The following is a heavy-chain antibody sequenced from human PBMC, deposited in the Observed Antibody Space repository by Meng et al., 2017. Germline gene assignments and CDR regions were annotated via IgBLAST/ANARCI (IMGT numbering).Heavy chain of an antibody. J-gene: IGHJ4*02. CDR2: IIPILGIA. D-gene: IGHD2-15*01. V-gene: IGHV1-69*08. Sequence: VHRVQSGADVKRPGSSVKVSCKSSGGTFSSYTISWVRQAPGTGLEWMGRIIPILGIANYAQKFQGRVTITADKSTSTAYMELSSLRSEDTAVYYCARDDCSGGSCSSLDYWGQGTLVTVSS. CDR3: ARDDCSGGSCSSLDY. CDR1: GGTFSSYT.